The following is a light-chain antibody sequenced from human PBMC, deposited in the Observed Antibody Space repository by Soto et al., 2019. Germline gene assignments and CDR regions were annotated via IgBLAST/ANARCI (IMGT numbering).Light chain of an antibody. CDR1: QSPVNSDGNTY. J-gene: IGKJ2*01. Sequence: DLVLTQSPLSLSVTLGQPASISCRSSQSPVNSDGNTYLNWLQQRPGLSPRRLTYKVSERDSGVPDRFSGSGADSDFTLSISRVEAEDVGGYFCVQGAHPYTCGQGTKLEI. CDR2: KVS. CDR3: VQGAHPYT. V-gene: IGKV2-30*01.